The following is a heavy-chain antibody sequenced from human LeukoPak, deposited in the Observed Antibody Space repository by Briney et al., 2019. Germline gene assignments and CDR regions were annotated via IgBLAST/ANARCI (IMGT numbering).Heavy chain of an antibody. D-gene: IGHD6-19*01. CDR1: GGTFSSYA. J-gene: IGHJ4*02. Sequence: SVKVSCKASGGTFSSYAISWVRQAPGQGLEWMGRIVPIFGTANYAQKFQGRVTITTDESTSTAYMELSSLRSEDTAVHYCARVAVADSATDYWGQGTLVTVSS. CDR2: IVPIFGTA. CDR3: ARVAVADSATDY. V-gene: IGHV1-69*05.